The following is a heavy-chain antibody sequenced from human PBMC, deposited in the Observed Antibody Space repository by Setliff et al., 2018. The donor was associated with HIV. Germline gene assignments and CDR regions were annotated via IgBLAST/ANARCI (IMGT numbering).Heavy chain of an antibody. CDR1: GGSISTYY. CDR3: ARVQMAYAAFDV. CDR2: IYFTGSS. J-gene: IGHJ3*01. D-gene: IGHD4-17*01. V-gene: IGHV4-59*01. Sequence: SETLSLTCTVSGGSISTYYWSWIRQPPGKGLEWIGSIYFTGSSGNNPSLKSRVTLSVDTSKHQFSLKLSSVTAADTAVYYCARVQMAYAAFDVWGQGTMVT.